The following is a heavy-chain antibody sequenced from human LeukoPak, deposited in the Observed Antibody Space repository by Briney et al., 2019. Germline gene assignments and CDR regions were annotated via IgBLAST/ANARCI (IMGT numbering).Heavy chain of an antibody. CDR1: GYTFTSYG. Sequence: SVKVSCKASGYTFTSYGISWVRQAPGQGLEWMGGIIPIFGTANYAQKFQGRVTITADESTSTAYMELSSLRSEDTAVYYCARREDYYYDSSGYEWFDPWGQGTLVTVSS. CDR3: ARREDYYYDSSGYEWFDP. CDR2: IIPIFGTA. D-gene: IGHD3-22*01. V-gene: IGHV1-69*13. J-gene: IGHJ5*02.